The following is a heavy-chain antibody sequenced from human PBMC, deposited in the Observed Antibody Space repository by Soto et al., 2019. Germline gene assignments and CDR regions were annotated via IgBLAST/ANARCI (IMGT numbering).Heavy chain of an antibody. CDR2: IYHTGGSP. D-gene: IGHD5-18*01. CDR3: ARRYNYGYLFDY. V-gene: IGHV4-61*08. CDR1: GGSVSSGGYS. J-gene: IGHJ4*02. Sequence: PSETLSLTCAVSGGSVSSGGYSWSWIRQPPGKGLEWIGYIYHTGGSPNYNPSLKSRVTMSVDTSQNQFFLKLRSVAAADTAVYYCARRYNYGYLFDYWGLGTLVTVSS.